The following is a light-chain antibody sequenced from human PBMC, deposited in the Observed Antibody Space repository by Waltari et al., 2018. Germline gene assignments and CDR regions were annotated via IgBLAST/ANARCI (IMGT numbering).Light chain of an antibody. CDR3: QAWDSSTPSYG. V-gene: IGLV3-1*01. Sequence: SYELTQPPSVSVSPGQTASITCPGDKLGDKYACRYQQKPGQSPVQVIYEDSKRPSGIPGGFCGCNAGNTATLAISGSQAMDEADLCCQAWDSSTPSYGVGTGTKVTVL. CDR1: KLGDKY. J-gene: IGLJ1*01. CDR2: EDS.